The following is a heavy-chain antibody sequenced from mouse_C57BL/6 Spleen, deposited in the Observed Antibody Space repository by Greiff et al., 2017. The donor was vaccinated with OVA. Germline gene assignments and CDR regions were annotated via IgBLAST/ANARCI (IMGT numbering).Heavy chain of an antibody. D-gene: IGHD1-1*01. CDR3: ARSGSKLDY. CDR2: IDPSDSYT. J-gene: IGHJ2*01. V-gene: IGHV1-69*01. Sequence: QVQLQQPGAELVMPGASVKLSCKASGYTFTSYWMHWVKQRPGQGLEWIGEIDPSDSYTNYNQKFKGKSTLTVDKSSSTAYMQLSSLTSEDSAVYYCARSGSKLDYWGQGTTLTVSS. CDR1: GYTFTSYW.